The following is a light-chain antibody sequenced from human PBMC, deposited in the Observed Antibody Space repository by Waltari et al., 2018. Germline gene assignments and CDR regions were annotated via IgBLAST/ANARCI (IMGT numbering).Light chain of an antibody. V-gene: IGKV3-20*01. Sequence: EIVLTQSPGTLSLSPGERATLSCRASQSLSVAYLAWYQQRSGQAPRLLIFGASYRATGSPDRFSGSGSGTDFTLTISRLEPEDFALYYCQQYDTSPGSFGQGTKLEIK. CDR3: QQYDTSPGS. CDR2: GAS. J-gene: IGKJ2*01. CDR1: QSLSVAY.